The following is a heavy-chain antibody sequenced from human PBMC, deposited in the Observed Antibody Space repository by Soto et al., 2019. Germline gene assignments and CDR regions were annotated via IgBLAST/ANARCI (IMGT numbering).Heavy chain of an antibody. CDR1: GYTFTSYD. CDR3: ARGGLYSSSWYRWYYYYGMDV. V-gene: IGHV1-8*01. D-gene: IGHD6-13*01. Sequence: ASVKVSCKASGYTFTSYDINWVRQATGQGLEWMGWMNPNNGNTGYAQKFQGRVTMTRNTSISTAYMELSSLRSEDTAVYYCARGGLYSSSWYRWYYYYGMDVWGQGTTVTVSS. CDR2: MNPNNGNT. J-gene: IGHJ6*02.